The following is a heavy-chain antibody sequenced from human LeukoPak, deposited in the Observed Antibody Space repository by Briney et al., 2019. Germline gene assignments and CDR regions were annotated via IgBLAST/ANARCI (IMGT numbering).Heavy chain of an antibody. J-gene: IGHJ4*02. CDR1: GFTFSSYW. Sequence: GGSLRLCWAASGFTFSSYWMSWVRQAPGKGLEWVANIKQDGSEKYYVDSVKGRFTISRDNAKNSLYLQMNSLRAEDTAVYYCARVGSGSYYGYYFDYWGQGTLVTVSS. D-gene: IGHD1-26*01. CDR3: ARVGSGSYYGYYFDY. CDR2: IKQDGSEK. V-gene: IGHV3-7*01.